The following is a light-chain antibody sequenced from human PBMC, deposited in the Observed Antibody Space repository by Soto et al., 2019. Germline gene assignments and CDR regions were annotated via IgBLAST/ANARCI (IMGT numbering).Light chain of an antibody. J-gene: IGLJ1*01. CDR1: GSDVGGYKY. Sequence: QSVLTQPASVSGSPGQSITISCTGTGSDVGGYKYVSWYQQLPGKAPKLMIYDVSYRPSGVSDRFSGSKSGNTASLIISGLQAEDEADYYCSSYASSSPFVFGTGTMVTVL. V-gene: IGLV2-14*01. CDR2: DVS. CDR3: SSYASSSPFV.